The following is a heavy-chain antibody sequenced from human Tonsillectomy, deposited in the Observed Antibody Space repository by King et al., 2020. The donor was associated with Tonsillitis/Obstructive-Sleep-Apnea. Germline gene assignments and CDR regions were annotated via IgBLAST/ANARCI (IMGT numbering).Heavy chain of an antibody. D-gene: IGHD1-26*01. CDR1: GFTFSSYA. Sequence: VQLVESGGGLVQPGGSLRLSCAASGFTFSSYAMHWVRQAPGKGLEYVSAISSNGGSTYYANSVKGRFTISIDNSKNTLYLQMGSLRAEDMAVYYCARGGLGEEWELLNYWGQGTLVTVSS. J-gene: IGHJ4*02. CDR2: ISSNGGST. CDR3: ARGGLGEEWELLNY. V-gene: IGHV3-64*01.